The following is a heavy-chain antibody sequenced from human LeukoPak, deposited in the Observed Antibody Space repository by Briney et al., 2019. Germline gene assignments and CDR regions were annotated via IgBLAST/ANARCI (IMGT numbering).Heavy chain of an antibody. J-gene: IGHJ4*02. CDR2: INHSGST. CDR3: ARPTGGTTSPYYFDY. CDR1: GGSFSGYY. Sequence: PSETLSLTCAVYGGSFSGYYWSWIRQPPGKGLEWIGEINHSGSTNYNPSLKSRVTISVDTSKNQFSLKLGSVTAADTAVYYCARPTGGTTSPYYFDYWGQGTLVTVSS. D-gene: IGHD1-14*01. V-gene: IGHV4-34*01.